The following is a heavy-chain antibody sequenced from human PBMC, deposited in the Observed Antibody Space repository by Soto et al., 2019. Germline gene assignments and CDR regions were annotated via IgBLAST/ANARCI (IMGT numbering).Heavy chain of an antibody. V-gene: IGHV3-23*01. CDR2: ITGSGTDA. J-gene: IGHJ4*02. D-gene: IGHD2-15*01. CDR1: GFTFRTYA. Sequence: GGSLRLSCTASGFTFRTYAMSCVRQAPGKGLEWVSAITGSGTDAFYAASVKGRFTISRDNSKNMMLLQMNGLRSEDTAVYFCAKGRDYSQTFIDSWGQGTQVTVSS. CDR3: AKGRDYSQTFIDS.